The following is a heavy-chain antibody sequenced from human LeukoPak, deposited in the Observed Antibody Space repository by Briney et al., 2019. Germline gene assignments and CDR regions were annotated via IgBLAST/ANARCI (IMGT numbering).Heavy chain of an antibody. CDR2: IYYGGST. CDR3: ARIGGGSWRNPGYWFDP. Sequence: PSLTFAVPGAPLNSGRGHLGRIPQPPGKGVGGPGGIYYGGSTYDNPSLRSRVTISVDTSKNQFSLKLTSVTAADTAVYYCARIGGGSWRNPGYWFDPWGQGNLVTVSS. V-gene: IGHV4-39*01. J-gene: IGHJ5*02. D-gene: IGHD2-15*01. CDR1: GAPLNSGRGH.